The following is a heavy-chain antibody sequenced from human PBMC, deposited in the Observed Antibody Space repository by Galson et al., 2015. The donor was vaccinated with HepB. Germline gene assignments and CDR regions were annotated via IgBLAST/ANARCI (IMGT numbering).Heavy chain of an antibody. CDR2: IRYDGSNK. D-gene: IGHD6-19*01. J-gene: IGHJ4*02. V-gene: IGHV3-30*02. Sequence: SLRLSCAASGFTFSSYGMHWVRQAPGKGLEWVAFIRYDGSNKYYADSVKGRFTISRDNSKNTLYLQMNSLRAEDTAVYYCAKDMGKQWLVRGIDYWGQGTLVTVSS. CDR1: GFTFSSYG. CDR3: AKDMGKQWLVRGIDY.